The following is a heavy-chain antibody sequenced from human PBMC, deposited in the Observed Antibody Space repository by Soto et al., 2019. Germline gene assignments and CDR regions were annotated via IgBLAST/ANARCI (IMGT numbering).Heavy chain of an antibody. Sequence: SETLSLTCAVYGGSFSGYYWSWIRQPPGKGLEWIGEINHSGSTNYNPSLKSRVTISVDTSKNQFSLKLSSVTAADTAVYYCARRSTYYDYIWGSYRPNWFDPWGQGTLVTVSS. D-gene: IGHD3-16*02. CDR2: INHSGST. CDR3: ARRSTYYDYIWGSYRPNWFDP. J-gene: IGHJ5*02. CDR1: GGSFSGYY. V-gene: IGHV4-34*01.